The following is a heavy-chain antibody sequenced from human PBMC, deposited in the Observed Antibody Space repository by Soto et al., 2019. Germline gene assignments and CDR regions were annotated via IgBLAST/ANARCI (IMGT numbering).Heavy chain of an antibody. CDR2: INHSGST. CDR3: ARGRKKYYYGSGSYYSSDY. Sequence: QVQLQQWGAGLLKPSETLSLTCAVYGGSFSGYYWSWIRQPPGKGLEWIGEINHSGSTNYNPSLKRRVTISVDTSKNQFSPRLSSVTAADTAVYYCARGRKKYYYGSGSYYSSDYWGQGTLVTVSS. D-gene: IGHD3-10*01. J-gene: IGHJ4*02. CDR1: GGSFSGYY. V-gene: IGHV4-34*01.